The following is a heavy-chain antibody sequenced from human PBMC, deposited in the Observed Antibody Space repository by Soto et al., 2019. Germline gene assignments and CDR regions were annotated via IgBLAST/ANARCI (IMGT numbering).Heavy chain of an antibody. J-gene: IGHJ4*02. Sequence: QVQLVQSGAEVKKPGSSVKVSCKASGGTFSSYAISWVRQAPGQGLEWTGGIIPIFGTANYAQKFQGRVKITADKSTSTAYMELSSLRSEDTAVYYCAREPCGGACHFDYWGQGTLVTVSS. CDR1: GGTFSSYA. CDR2: IIPIFGTA. CDR3: AREPCGGACHFDY. D-gene: IGHD2-21*02. V-gene: IGHV1-69*06.